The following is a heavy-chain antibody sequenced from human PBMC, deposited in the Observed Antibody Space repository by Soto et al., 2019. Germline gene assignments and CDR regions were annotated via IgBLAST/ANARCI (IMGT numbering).Heavy chain of an antibody. D-gene: IGHD5-18*01. J-gene: IGHJ4*02. CDR1: GYSFTSYW. V-gene: IGHV5-51*01. CDR3: ASRRIVVDTDNYYADD. Sequence: PGESLKISCKGSGYSFTSYWIGWVRQMPGKGLEWMGIIYPGDSDTRYSPSFQGQVTISADKSISTAYLQWSSLKASDTAMYYCASRRIVVDTDNYYADDWGQGTLVTVSS. CDR2: IYPGDSDT.